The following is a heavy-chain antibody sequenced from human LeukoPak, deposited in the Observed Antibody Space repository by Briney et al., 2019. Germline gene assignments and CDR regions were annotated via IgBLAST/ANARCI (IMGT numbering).Heavy chain of an antibody. D-gene: IGHD6-19*01. CDR1: GFTFSAYG. J-gene: IGHJ4*02. CDR2: ISSTSDYL. Sequence: GGSLRLSCAASGFTFSAYGMHWVRQAPGKGLEWLSSISSTSDYLHHADSLKGRFTISRDNAQKSLYLQISSLRVEDTAVYYCARDRDNVAGARGYFNYWGQGTLVTVSS. CDR3: ARDRDNVAGARGYFNY. V-gene: IGHV3-21*01.